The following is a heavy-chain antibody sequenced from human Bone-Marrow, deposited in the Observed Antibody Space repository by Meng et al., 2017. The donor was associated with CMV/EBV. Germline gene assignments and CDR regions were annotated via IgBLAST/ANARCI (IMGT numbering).Heavy chain of an antibody. D-gene: IGHD2-15*01. J-gene: IGHJ5*02. V-gene: IGHV1-24*01. Sequence: SVNVSCKVSGYTLTQLSMHWVRQAPGKGLEWMGGFDPEDGETIYAQKFQGRVTMTEDTSTDTAYMELSSLRSEDTAVYYCARGGVMIGHGLGSTCYGGWFDPWGQGTLVTVSS. CDR1: GYTLTQLS. CDR2: FDPEDGET. CDR3: ARGGVMIGHGLGSTCYGGWFDP.